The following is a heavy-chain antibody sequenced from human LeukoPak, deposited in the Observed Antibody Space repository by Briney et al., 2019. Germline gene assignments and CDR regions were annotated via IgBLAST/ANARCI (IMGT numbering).Heavy chain of an antibody. V-gene: IGHV3-66*01. CDR1: GFNVSTNY. D-gene: IGHD3-16*01. Sequence: EGPLRLSCAASGFNVSTNYMSWVRQAPGQGPEWVSVIYSGGTTFYADSVKGRFTVSRDSFKNTLYLEMNSLRAEDTAVYYCATSYGAYDTYDIWGQGTVVTVSS. CDR3: ATSYGAYDTYDI. J-gene: IGHJ3*02. CDR2: IYSGGTT.